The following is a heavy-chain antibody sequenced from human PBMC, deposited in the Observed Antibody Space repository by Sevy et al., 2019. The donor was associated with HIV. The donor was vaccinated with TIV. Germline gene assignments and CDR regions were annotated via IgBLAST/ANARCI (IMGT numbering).Heavy chain of an antibody. J-gene: IGHJ4*02. D-gene: IGHD2-2*01. CDR1: GFTFSSFA. CDR3: AILGVDCISTNCYGMRSLSFDF. V-gene: IGHV3-30-3*01. Sequence: GGSLRLSCAASGFTFSSFAMHWVRQAPGKGLEWVAVISYDGSSKYYPDSVKGRFTISRDNAKNTLYLQMNRLRPEDTAVYFCAILGVDCISTNCYGMRSLSFDFWGQGTLVTVSS. CDR2: ISYDGSSK.